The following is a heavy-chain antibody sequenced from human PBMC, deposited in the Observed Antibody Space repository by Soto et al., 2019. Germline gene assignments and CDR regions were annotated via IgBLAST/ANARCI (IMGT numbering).Heavy chain of an antibody. D-gene: IGHD3-9*01. V-gene: IGHV1-69*13. J-gene: IGHJ6*02. CDR2: IIPIFGTA. Sequence: SVKVSCKASGGTFSSYAISWVRQAPGQGLEWMGGIIPIFGTANYAQKFQGRVTITADESTSTAYLQWSSLKASDTAMYYCARERGRAGKRYFDFGGFYYYYYGMDVWGQGTTVTVSS. CDR3: ARERGRAGKRYFDFGGFYYYYYGMDV. CDR1: GGTFSSYA.